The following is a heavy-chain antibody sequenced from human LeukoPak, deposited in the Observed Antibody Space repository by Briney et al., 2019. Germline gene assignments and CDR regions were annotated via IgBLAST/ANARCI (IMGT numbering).Heavy chain of an antibody. CDR1: GGSLSGYY. CDR2: INHSGST. CDR3: ARGAMVTTAVNWFDP. V-gene: IGHV4-34*01. J-gene: IGHJ5*02. D-gene: IGHD4-17*01. Sequence: SETLSLTCAVYGGSLSGYYWSWIRQPPGKGLEWIGEINHSGSTNYNPSLKSRVTISVDTSKNQFSLKLSSVTAADTAVYYCARGAMVTTAVNWFDPWGQGTLVTVSS.